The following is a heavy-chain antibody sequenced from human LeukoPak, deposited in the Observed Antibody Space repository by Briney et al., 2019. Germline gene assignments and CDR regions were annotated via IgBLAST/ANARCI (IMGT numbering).Heavy chain of an antibody. J-gene: IGHJ4*02. V-gene: IGHV3-23*01. Sequence: GGSLRLSCAASGFTFSHYAMSWVRQAPGKGLEWVSGISGSGGSTYYADPVRGRFTISRDNSKDTLYLQVSSLRAEDTAVYYCAKGVYSTSWWSVDYWGQGTLVTVSS. CDR3: AKGVYSTSWWSVDY. CDR1: GFTFSHYA. CDR2: ISGSGGST. D-gene: IGHD2-2*01.